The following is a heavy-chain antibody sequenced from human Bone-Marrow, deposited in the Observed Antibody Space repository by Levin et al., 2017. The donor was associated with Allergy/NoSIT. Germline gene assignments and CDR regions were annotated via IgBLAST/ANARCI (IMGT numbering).Heavy chain of an antibody. CDR1: EYSLSELS. Sequence: PVASVKVSCKVSEYSLSELSMHWVRQAPGKGLEWMGGFDPEEGQIVYAQKFQGRVTMTEDTSTNTAHLELSRPRSEDTAVYYCATGYCNSNVCYNYYYMDVWGEGTTVAVSS. CDR2: FDPEEGQI. J-gene: IGHJ6*03. D-gene: IGHD2/OR15-2a*01. V-gene: IGHV1-24*01. CDR3: ATGYCNSNVCYNYYYMDV.